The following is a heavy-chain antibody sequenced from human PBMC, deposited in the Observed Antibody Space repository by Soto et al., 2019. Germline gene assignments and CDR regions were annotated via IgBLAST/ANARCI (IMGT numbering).Heavy chain of an antibody. CDR3: AKGGSSWSYFDY. CDR2: ISASGGGT. CDR1: GFSFSNYA. J-gene: IGHJ4*02. Sequence: PGGSLRLSCAASGFSFSNYAMNWVRQAPGKGLEWVSTISASGGGTYYADSVKGRFTISRDNSKNTLYLQMNSLRAEDTAVYYSAKGGSSWSYFDYWGQGTLVTVSS. V-gene: IGHV3-23*01. D-gene: IGHD6-13*01.